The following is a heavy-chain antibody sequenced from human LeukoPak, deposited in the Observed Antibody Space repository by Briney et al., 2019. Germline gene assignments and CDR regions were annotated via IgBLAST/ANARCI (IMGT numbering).Heavy chain of an antibody. Sequence: PSEPLSLTCTVSGGSISSYYWSWIRQPPGKGLEWIGYIYTSGSTNDNPSLKSRVAISVNTAKNQFSLTLSSVTAADTAVYYCASISTCAIFGYWGQGTLVTVSS. CDR2: IYTSGST. CDR3: ASISTCAIFGY. D-gene: IGHD3-22*01. J-gene: IGHJ4*02. CDR1: GGSISSYY. V-gene: IGHV4-4*09.